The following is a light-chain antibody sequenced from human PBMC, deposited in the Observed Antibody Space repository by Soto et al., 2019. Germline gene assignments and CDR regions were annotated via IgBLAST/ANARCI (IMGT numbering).Light chain of an antibody. CDR3: QQYNNYPRT. CDR1: QNIGSN. J-gene: IGKJ1*01. CDR2: GAS. Sequence: EIVMAQSPATLSVSPGETAILSCRASQNIGSNLAWYQQRPGQAPRLLIYGASSRVTGIPARFSGSGSGTDFTLTISSLQSEDFATYYCQQYNNYPRTFGQGTKVDIK. V-gene: IGKV3-15*01.